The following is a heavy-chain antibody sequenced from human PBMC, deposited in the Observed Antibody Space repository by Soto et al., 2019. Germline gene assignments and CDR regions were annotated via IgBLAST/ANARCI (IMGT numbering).Heavy chain of an antibody. CDR1: GGTFSSYA. Sequence: SVKVSCKASGGTFSSYAISGVRQAPLRWRDWMGGIIPIFGTANYAQRFQGRVTITADESTSTAYMELSSLRSEDTAVYYCARGGIVVVPAAIRKYYFDYWGQGTLVTGLL. D-gene: IGHD2-2*01. V-gene: IGHV1-69*13. J-gene: IGHJ4*02. CDR2: IIPIFGTA. CDR3: ARGGIVVVPAAIRKYYFDY.